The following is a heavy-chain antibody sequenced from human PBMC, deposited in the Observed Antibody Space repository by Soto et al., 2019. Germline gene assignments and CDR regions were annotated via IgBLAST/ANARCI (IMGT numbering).Heavy chain of an antibody. CDR2: IYYSGST. J-gene: IGHJ5*02. CDR1: GGSISSGGYY. D-gene: IGHD3-10*01. Sequence: PSETLSLTCTVSGGSISSGGYYWSWIRQHPGKGLEWIGYIYYSGSTYYNPSLKSRVTISVDTSKNQFSLKLSSVTAADTAVYYCARDSGVRGTRPWFDPWGQGTLVTVSS. CDR3: ARDSGVRGTRPWFDP. V-gene: IGHV4-31*03.